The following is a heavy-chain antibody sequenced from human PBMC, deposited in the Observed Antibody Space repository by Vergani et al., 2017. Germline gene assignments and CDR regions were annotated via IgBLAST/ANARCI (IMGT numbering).Heavy chain of an antibody. D-gene: IGHD2-2*01. CDR2: IYTSGST. V-gene: IGHV4-61*02. J-gene: IGHJ4*02. CDR1: GGSISSGSYY. Sequence: QLQLQESGSGLVKPSQTLSLTCTVSGGSISSGSYYWSWIRQPAGKGLEWIGRIYTSGSTNYNPSLKSRVTISVDTSKNQFSLKLSSVTAADTAVYYCARDGPAGSLDYWGQGTLVTVSS. CDR3: ARDGPAGSLDY.